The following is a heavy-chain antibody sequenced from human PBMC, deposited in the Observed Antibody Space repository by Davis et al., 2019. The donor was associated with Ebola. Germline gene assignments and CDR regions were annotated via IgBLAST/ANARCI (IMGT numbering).Heavy chain of an antibody. D-gene: IGHD4-17*01. CDR3: ARDDYGDLLSMGYFDL. J-gene: IGHJ2*01. Sequence: PGGSLRLSCAASGFTFSSYSMNWVRQAPGKGLEWVSSISSSSSYIYYADSVKGRFTISRDNAKNSLYLQMNSLRAEDTAVYYCARDDYGDLLSMGYFDLWGRGTLVTVSS. CDR1: GFTFSSYS. V-gene: IGHV3-21*01. CDR2: ISSSSSYI.